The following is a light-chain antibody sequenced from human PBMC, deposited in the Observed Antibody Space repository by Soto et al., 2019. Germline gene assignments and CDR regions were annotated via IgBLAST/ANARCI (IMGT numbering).Light chain of an antibody. CDR3: QQYGSSQLT. CDR2: ATS. Sequence: EIVLTQSPATLSVSPGETVSLSCRASQSVSNKLAWFQQKPGQAPRLLMSATSTRATGIPDRFSGSGSGTDFTLTISRLEPEDFAVYYCQQYGSSQLTFGGGTKVDIK. CDR1: QSVSNK. V-gene: IGKV3-20*01. J-gene: IGKJ4*01.